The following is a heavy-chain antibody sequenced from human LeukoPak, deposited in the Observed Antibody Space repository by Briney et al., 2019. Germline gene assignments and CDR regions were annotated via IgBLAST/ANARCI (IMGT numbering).Heavy chain of an antibody. D-gene: IGHD3-22*01. V-gene: IGHV3-30*02. J-gene: IGHJ4*02. CDR2: IRYDGSNK. CDR3: AKDYYETSGYYYVFDN. CDR1: GFTFSGHG. Sequence: AGSLRLSCAASGFTFSGHGMNWVRQAPGKGREWVAFIRYDGSNKYYADSVKGRFTISRDNSKNTLYLQMNSLRPEDTAVYNCAKDYYETSGYYYVFDNWGQGTLVTVSS.